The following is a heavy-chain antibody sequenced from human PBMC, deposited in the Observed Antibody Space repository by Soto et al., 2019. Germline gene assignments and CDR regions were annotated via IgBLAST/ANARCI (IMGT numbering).Heavy chain of an antibody. V-gene: IGHV4-39*01. CDR1: GCSISSSSYY. Sequence: SETLSLTCTVSGCSISSSSYYWGWIRHPPGKGLEWIGSIYYSGSTYYNPSLKSRVTISVDTSKNQFSLKLSSVTAADTAVYYCARYLIYGSGPTYYYYGMDVWGQGTTVS. CDR3: ARYLIYGSGPTYYYYGMDV. J-gene: IGHJ6*02. CDR2: IYYSGST. D-gene: IGHD3-10*01.